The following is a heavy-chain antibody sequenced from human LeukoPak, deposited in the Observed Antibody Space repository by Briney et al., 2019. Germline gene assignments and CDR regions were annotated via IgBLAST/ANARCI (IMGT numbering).Heavy chain of an antibody. J-gene: IGHJ4*02. V-gene: IGHV3-11*01. Sequence: GGSLRLSCAASGFTFSDYYMNWIRQAPGKGLEWVSYISSSGSTIYYADSVKGRFTISRDNAKNSLYLQMNSLRAEDTAVYYCARRTPPLYYFDYWGQGTLVTVSS. CDR2: ISSSGSTI. CDR3: ARRTPPLYYFDY. CDR1: GFTFSDYY.